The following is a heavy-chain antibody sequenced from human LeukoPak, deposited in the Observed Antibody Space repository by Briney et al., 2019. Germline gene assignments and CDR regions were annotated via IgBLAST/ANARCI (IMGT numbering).Heavy chain of an antibody. CDR1: GFTFSNYW. Sequence: GGSLRLSCAASGFTFSNYWMSWVRQAPGKGLEWVANIKHDGGVKHYVDSVKGRFTIARDSAKNSLNLQMNSLRAEDTAVYNCARGGNYDILTGYIFDYWGQGTLVTVSS. D-gene: IGHD3-9*01. CDR3: ARGGNYDILTGYIFDY. V-gene: IGHV3-7*03. J-gene: IGHJ4*02. CDR2: IKHDGGVK.